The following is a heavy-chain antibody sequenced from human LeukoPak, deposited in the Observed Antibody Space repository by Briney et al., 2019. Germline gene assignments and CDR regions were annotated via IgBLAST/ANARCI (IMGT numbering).Heavy chain of an antibody. CDR1: EFTFSNYG. Sequence: GGSLRLSCAASEFTFSNYGMHWVRQAPGKGLEWVAFIRYDGTNKYYADSVKGRFTISRDNSKNTLYLQMNSLRAEDTAVYYCAKDLRVVITSSCDYWGQGTLVTVSS. CDR2: IRYDGTNK. V-gene: IGHV3-30*02. CDR3: AKDLRVVITSSCDY. D-gene: IGHD3-22*01. J-gene: IGHJ4*02.